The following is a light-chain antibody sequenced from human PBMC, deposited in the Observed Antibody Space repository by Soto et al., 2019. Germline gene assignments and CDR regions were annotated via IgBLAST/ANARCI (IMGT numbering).Light chain of an antibody. V-gene: IGKV1-13*02. CDR1: QDISSA. CDR3: QQFSSYPYT. Sequence: AIQLTQSPSSRSASVGGRVTITCRATQDISSALAWFHQKPGEGPKLLIYDASRLESGVPSRFSGSGAGTDFTLTISGLQPEDFATYYCQQFSSYPYTFGQGTKLEIK. CDR2: DAS. J-gene: IGKJ2*01.